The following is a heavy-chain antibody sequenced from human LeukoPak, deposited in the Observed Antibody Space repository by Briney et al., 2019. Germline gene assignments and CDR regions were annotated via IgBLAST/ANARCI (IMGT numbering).Heavy chain of an antibody. D-gene: IGHD3-9*01. CDR3: AKDRTVTGYYLGYFDY. CDR1: GFTFSSCA. V-gene: IGHV3-23*01. CDR2: ISGSGGST. Sequence: GGSLRLSCAASGFTFSSCAMSWVRQAPGKGLEWVSAISGSGGSTYYADSVKGRFTISRDNSKNTLYLQMNSLRAEDTALYYCAKDRTVTGYYLGYFDYWGQGTLVTVSS. J-gene: IGHJ4*02.